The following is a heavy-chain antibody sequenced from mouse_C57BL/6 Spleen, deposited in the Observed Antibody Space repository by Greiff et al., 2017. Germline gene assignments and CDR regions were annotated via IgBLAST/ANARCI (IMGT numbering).Heavy chain of an antibody. CDR1: GYTFTDYY. D-gene: IGHD2-2*01. V-gene: IGHV1-26*01. J-gene: IGHJ4*01. Sequence: EVKLQQSGPELVKPGASVKISCKASGYTFTDYYMNWVKQSHGKSLEWIGDINPNNGGTSYNQKFKGKATLTVDKSSSTAYMELRSLTSEDSAVYYCARATYGYDDPYYAMDYWGQGTSVTVSS. CDR3: ARATYGYDDPYYAMDY. CDR2: INPNNGGT.